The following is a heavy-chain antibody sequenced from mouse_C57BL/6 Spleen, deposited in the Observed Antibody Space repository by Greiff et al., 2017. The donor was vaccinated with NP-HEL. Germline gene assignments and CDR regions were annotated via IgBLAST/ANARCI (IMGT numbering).Heavy chain of an antibody. CDR2: IDPETGGT. D-gene: IGHD4-1*01. CDR1: GYTFTDYE. Sequence: VQLQQSGAELVRPGASVTLSCKASGYTFTDYEMHWVKQTPVHGLEWIGAIDPETGGTAYNQKFKGKARLTADKSSSTAYMELRSLTSEDSAVYYCTRELGFAYWGQGTLVTVSA. CDR3: TRELGFAY. J-gene: IGHJ3*01. V-gene: IGHV1-15*01.